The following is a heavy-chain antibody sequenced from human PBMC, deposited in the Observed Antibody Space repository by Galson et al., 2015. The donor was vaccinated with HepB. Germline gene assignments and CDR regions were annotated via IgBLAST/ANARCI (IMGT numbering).Heavy chain of an antibody. CDR2: ISYDGSNK. V-gene: IGHV3-30-3*01. Sequence: SLRLSCAASGFTFSSYAMHWVRQAPGKGLEWVAVISYDGSNKYYADSVKGRFTISRDNSKNTLYLQMNSLRAEDTAVYYCARDLALKGQYQLPEDWGQGTLVTVSS. D-gene: IGHD2-2*01. J-gene: IGHJ4*02. CDR3: ARDLALKGQYQLPED. CDR1: GFTFSSYA.